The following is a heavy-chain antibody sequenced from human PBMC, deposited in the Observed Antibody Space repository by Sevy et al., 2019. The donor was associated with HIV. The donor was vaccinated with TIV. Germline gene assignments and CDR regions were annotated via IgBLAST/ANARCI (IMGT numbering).Heavy chain of an antibody. V-gene: IGHV3-15*01. Sequence: GGSLRLSCAASGFTFSNAWMSWVRQAPGKGLEWVGRIKSKTDGGTTDYAAPGKGRFTISRDDSKNTLYLQMNSLKTEDTAVYYCTTDRFHYYGSGSYYNSVDYWGQGTLVTVSS. D-gene: IGHD3-10*01. CDR2: IKSKTDGGTT. CDR3: TTDRFHYYGSGSYYNSVDY. CDR1: GFTFSNAW. J-gene: IGHJ4*02.